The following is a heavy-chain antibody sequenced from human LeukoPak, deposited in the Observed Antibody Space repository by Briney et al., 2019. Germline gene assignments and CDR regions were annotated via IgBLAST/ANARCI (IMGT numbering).Heavy chain of an antibody. Sequence: KPSETLSLTCGVSGTSFSSYYWSWIRQTPGKGLEWIGEVNHSGYTNMNPPLKSRVTISVDTSKNQFSLRMSTLTAADTAVYFCTRMTTGHDYWGQGTLVTVSS. J-gene: IGHJ4*02. CDR2: VNHSGYT. V-gene: IGHV4-34*01. CDR1: GTSFSSYY. CDR3: TRMTTGHDY. D-gene: IGHD4-17*01.